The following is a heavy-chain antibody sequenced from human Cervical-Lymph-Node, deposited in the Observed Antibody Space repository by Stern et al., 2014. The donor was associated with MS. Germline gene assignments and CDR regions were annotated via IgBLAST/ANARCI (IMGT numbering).Heavy chain of an antibody. CDR3: ASNLFGARDAFDI. Sequence: QLVQSGSELKKPGASVKVSCKASGYTFTSYAMNWVRQAPGQGLEWMGWINTNTGNPTYAQGFPGRFVFSLDTSVSTAYMQISSVKAEDTAVYYCASNLFGARDAFDIWGQGTMVTVSS. CDR2: INTNTGNP. J-gene: IGHJ3*02. V-gene: IGHV7-4-1*02. CDR1: GYTFTSYA. D-gene: IGHD2-21*01.